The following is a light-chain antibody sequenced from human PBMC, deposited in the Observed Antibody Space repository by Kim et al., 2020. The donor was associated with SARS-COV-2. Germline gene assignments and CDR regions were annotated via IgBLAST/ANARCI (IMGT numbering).Light chain of an antibody. CDR3: QQSFTTPLT. V-gene: IGKV1-39*01. CDR1: QTIGKS. Sequence: ASIGDTVNMTCRASQTIGKSVNWYQQKPGRAPNIVIFDASSLETGVPSRFSGSVSGVDFTLTISSLQPDDLGTYYCQQSFTTPLTFGQGTRLEIK. CDR2: DAS. J-gene: IGKJ5*01.